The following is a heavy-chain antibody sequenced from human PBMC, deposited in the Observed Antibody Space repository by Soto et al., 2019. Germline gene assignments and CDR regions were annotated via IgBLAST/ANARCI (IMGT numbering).Heavy chain of an antibody. CDR1: GYSFTNYG. CDR2: INAYNGNT. CDR3: ARDLDDILTGPNLDP. V-gene: IGHV1-3*01. Sequence: ASVKVSCKASGYSFTNYGIHWVRQAPGQSLEWMGWINAYNGNTKYSQKFQGRVTFTRDTSASTVYMEMSSLRSEDAAVYFCARDLDDILTGPNLDPWGQGTLVTVS. D-gene: IGHD3-9*01. J-gene: IGHJ5*02.